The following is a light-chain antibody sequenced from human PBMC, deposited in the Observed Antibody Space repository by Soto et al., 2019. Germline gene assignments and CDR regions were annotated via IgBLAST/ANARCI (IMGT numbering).Light chain of an antibody. CDR2: NTN. V-gene: IGLV8-61*01. J-gene: IGLJ3*02. CDR1: SGSVSTNNY. Sequence: QAVVTQEPSFSVSPGGTITLTCGLSSGSVSTNNYPSWYQQTPGQAPRPLIYNTNTRSSGVPDRFSGSILGNQAALTITGAQADDECDYYCLLYVGSGIHWVFGGGTKLTVL. CDR3: LLYVGSGIHWV.